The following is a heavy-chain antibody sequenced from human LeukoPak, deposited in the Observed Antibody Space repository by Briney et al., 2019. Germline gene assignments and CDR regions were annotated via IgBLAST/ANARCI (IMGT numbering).Heavy chain of an antibody. D-gene: IGHD3-10*01. CDR3: ARHTYYYASGSQLREYYFDY. Sequence: GESLKISCKGSGYSFISYWIGWVRPMPGKGLEWMGIIYPGDSDTRYSPSFQGQVTISADKSISTVYLQWSSLKASDTAMYYCARHTYYYASGSQLREYYFDYWGQGTLVTVSS. CDR2: IYPGDSDT. J-gene: IGHJ4*02. CDR1: GYSFISYW. V-gene: IGHV5-51*01.